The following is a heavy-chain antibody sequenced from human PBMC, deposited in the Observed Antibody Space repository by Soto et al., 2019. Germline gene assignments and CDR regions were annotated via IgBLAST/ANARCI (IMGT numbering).Heavy chain of an antibody. Sequence: QVQLQQWGAGLLKPSETLSLTCAVYGGSFSGYYWSWIRQPPGKGLEWIGEINHSGSTNYNPSLKSRVTISVDTSKNQFSLKLSAVTAADTAVDYCARDGRGGFDYWGQGTLVTVSS. CDR3: ARDGRGGFDY. CDR1: GGSFSGYY. CDR2: INHSGST. J-gene: IGHJ4*02. V-gene: IGHV4-34*01. D-gene: IGHD3-10*01.